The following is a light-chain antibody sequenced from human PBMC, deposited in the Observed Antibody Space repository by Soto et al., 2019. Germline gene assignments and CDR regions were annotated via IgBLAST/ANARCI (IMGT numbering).Light chain of an antibody. J-gene: IGKJ1*01. CDR2: KAS. Sequence: DIQMTQYPSSLSASVGDRVPITCRSSQSIRYHLNWYQQKPGKAPKLLIYKASTLKSGVPSRFSGSGSGTEFTLTISSLQSEDFAVYHCQQYNNWPWTFGQGTKV. CDR3: QQYNNWPWT. V-gene: IGKV1-5*03. CDR1: QSIRYH.